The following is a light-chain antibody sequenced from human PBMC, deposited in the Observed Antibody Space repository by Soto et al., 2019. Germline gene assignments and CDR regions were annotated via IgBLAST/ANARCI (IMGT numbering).Light chain of an antibody. V-gene: IGKV3-15*01. CDR1: KSVSSN. CDR3: QQYNNWPLS. CDR2: GAS. Sequence: EIVMTQSPPTLSVSPGERATLSCRASKSVSSNLDWYQQKPGQAPRLLIYGASTRATGIPARFSGSGSGTEFTLTISSLQSEDFAVYYCQQYNNWPLSFGKGTNVEIK. J-gene: IGKJ1*01.